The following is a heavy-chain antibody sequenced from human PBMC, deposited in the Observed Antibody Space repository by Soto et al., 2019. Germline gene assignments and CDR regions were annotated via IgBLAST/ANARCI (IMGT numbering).Heavy chain of an antibody. CDR3: ARLTYYYDSSGYPFDY. D-gene: IGHD3-22*01. CDR1: GYSFTSYW. V-gene: IGHV5-51*01. Sequence: GESLKISCKGSGYSFTSYWIGWVRQMPGKGLEWMGIIYPGDSATRYSPSCQGQVTSSADKSISTAYLQWSSLKASDTAMYYCARLTYYYDSSGYPFDYWGQGTLVT. J-gene: IGHJ4*02. CDR2: IYPGDSAT.